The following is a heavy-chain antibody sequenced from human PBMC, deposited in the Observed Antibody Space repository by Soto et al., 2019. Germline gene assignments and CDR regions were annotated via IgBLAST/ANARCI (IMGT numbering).Heavy chain of an antibody. CDR2: IYYTGTT. CDR1: GGSIRDYY. Sequence: SETLSLTCTVSGGSIRDYYWSWIRQSPGKGLEWIGYIYYTGTTRYNPSIKSRVTISVDSSKNQFSLNLRSVSAADTAVYYCTTGIVVVIPSGMDVWGQGTTVTVSS. J-gene: IGHJ6*02. CDR3: TTGIVVVIPSGMDV. V-gene: IGHV4-59*08. D-gene: IGHD3-22*01.